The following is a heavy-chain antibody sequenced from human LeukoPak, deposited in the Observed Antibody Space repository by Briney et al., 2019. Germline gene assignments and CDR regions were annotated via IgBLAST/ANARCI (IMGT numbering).Heavy chain of an antibody. CDR1: GGSITGYY. D-gene: IGHD4-17*01. J-gene: IGHJ5*02. V-gene: IGHV4-59*01. CDR2: ISDSGST. Sequence: PSETLSLTCTVSGGSITGYYWTWIRQPPGKGLEWIGYISDSGSTNYNPSLKSRVTMSVDSSNTEFSLRLNSVTAADAAVYYCARVFRGAVTSNWFDPWGQGTLVTVSS. CDR3: ARVFRGAVTSNWFDP.